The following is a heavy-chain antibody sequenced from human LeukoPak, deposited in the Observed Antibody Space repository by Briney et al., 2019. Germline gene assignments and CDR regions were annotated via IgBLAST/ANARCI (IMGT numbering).Heavy chain of an antibody. CDR3: ARGSAAAGTSHFDY. CDR2: ISSSRSMI. Sequence: GGSLRLSCAASVFTFSSYAMSWVRQPPGKGLEWVSYISSSRSMIYYADSVQGRFTISRDNAKNSLYLQIKSLRAEDKAVYYCARGSAAAGTSHFDYWGQGTLVTVSS. V-gene: IGHV3-48*04. J-gene: IGHJ4*02. D-gene: IGHD6-13*01. CDR1: VFTFSSYA.